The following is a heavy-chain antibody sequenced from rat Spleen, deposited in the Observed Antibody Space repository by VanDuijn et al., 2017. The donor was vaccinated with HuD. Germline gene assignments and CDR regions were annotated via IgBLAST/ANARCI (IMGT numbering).Heavy chain of an antibody. CDR2: ITYDGSGT. J-gene: IGHJ3*01. Sequence: EVQLVESGGGLVQPGRSLKLSCAASGFTFSNYYMAWVRQAPKQGLEWVATITYDGSGTYYRDSVKGRFTISRDNAKSTLFLQMDSLRSEDTATYYCAIHGGLRNWFDSWGQGTLVTVSS. CDR3: AIHGGLRNWFDS. V-gene: IGHV5-7*01. D-gene: IGHD1-11*01. CDR1: GFTFSNYY.